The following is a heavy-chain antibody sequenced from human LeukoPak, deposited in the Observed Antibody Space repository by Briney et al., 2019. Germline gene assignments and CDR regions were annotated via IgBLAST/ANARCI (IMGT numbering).Heavy chain of an antibody. V-gene: IGHV3-30*02. CDR3: AKDHGSSDWYYFDY. CDR2: IHYDGSNN. D-gene: IGHD6-13*01. J-gene: IGHJ4*02. CDR1: GFTFSSYA. Sequence: GGSLRLSCAASGFTFSSYAMHWVRQAPGKGLEWVAFIHYDGSNNYYADSVKGRFTISRENSKNTLYLQMNTLRADDTAVYYCAKDHGSSDWYYFDYWGQGTLVTVSS.